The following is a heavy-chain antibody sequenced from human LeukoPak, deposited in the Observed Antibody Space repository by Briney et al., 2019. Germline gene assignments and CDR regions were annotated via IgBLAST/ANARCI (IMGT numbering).Heavy chain of an antibody. CDR3: ARESLGCSGGSCYSGAFDI. Sequence: SETLSLTCTVSGYSISSGYYWGWIRQPPGKGLEWIGSIYHSGSTYYNPSLKSRVTISVDTSKNQFSLKLSSVTAADTAVYYCARESLGCSGGSCYSGAFDIWGQGTMVTVSS. D-gene: IGHD2-15*01. V-gene: IGHV4-38-2*02. CDR2: IYHSGST. J-gene: IGHJ3*02. CDR1: GYSISSGYY.